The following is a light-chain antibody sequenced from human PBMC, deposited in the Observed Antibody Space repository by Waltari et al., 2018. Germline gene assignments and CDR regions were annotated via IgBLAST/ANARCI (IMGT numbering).Light chain of an antibody. CDR1: QDIGIH. Sequence: DIQLTQAPSFLSVSVRERVTVTCRARQDIGIHLIWYQQMPRQAPKVLVHSASSLESRVPSRFSGSGSGTECTLTISSLQPEDFATYYCQQFNSYPYTFGQGTKLEIK. V-gene: IGKV1-9*01. CDR2: SAS. J-gene: IGKJ2*01. CDR3: QQFNSYPYT.